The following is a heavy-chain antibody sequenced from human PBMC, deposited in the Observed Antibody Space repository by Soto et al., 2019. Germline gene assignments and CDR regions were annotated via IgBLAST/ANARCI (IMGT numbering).Heavy chain of an antibody. Sequence: SETLSLTSAVYGGSFSGYYWTWIRQPTGTGLEWIGEIYHSGSINHNPSLKSRVTMSVDKSKNQFSLKMTSVTAADTGVYYCASKFGELLADAFDIWGQGTVVTVSS. CDR2: IYHSGSI. CDR1: GGSFSGYY. J-gene: IGHJ3*02. V-gene: IGHV4-34*01. CDR3: ASKFGELLADAFDI. D-gene: IGHD3-10*01.